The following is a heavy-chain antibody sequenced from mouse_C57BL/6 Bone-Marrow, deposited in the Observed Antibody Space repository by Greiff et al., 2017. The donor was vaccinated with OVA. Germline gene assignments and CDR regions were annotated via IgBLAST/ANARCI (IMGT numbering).Heavy chain of an antibody. J-gene: IGHJ4*01. CDR1: GFTFSSYA. D-gene: IGHD1-1*01. CDR3: ASDEVISTRGYYYAMDY. Sequence: EVKLMESGGGLVKPGGSLKLSCAASGFTFSSYAMSWVRQTPEKRLEWVATISDGGSYTSYPDNVKGRFPISRDNAKNNLYMQMSQLKSEDTANYYCASDEVISTRGYYYAMDYWGQGTSVTVSS. V-gene: IGHV5-4*03. CDR2: ISDGGSYT.